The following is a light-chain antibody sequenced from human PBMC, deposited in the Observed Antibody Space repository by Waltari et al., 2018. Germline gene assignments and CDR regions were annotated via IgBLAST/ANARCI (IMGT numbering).Light chain of an antibody. CDR2: DVN. V-gene: IGLV2-14*03. CDR3: SAHSASSTHVL. Sequence: QSALTQPASVSGSPGQSITIPCTGTNSDIGAYNYVLWYQQYPGTAPKLIIYDVNSRPSGISVRFSGSKSGNTASLTISGLQAEDEADYYCSAHSASSTHVLFGGGTKLTVL. CDR1: NSDIGAYNY. J-gene: IGLJ2*01.